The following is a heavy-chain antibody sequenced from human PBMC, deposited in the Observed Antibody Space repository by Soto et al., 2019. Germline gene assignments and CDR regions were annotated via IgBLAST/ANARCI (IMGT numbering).Heavy chain of an antibody. V-gene: IGHV1-8*01. CDR3: AREYSSSSGNHYYYYYYMDV. Sequence: QVQLVQSGAEVKKPGASVKVSCTASGYTFTSYDINWVRQATGQGLEWMGWMNHNSGNTGYAQKFQGRATMTRNTSISTAYMELSSLRSEDTAVYYCAREYSSSSGNHYYYYYYMDVWGKGTTVTVSS. CDR1: GYTFTSYD. D-gene: IGHD6-6*01. CDR2: MNHNSGNT. J-gene: IGHJ6*03.